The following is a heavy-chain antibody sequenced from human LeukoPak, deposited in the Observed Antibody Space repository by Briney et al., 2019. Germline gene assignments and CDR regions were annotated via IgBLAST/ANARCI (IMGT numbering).Heavy chain of an antibody. CDR2: ISYDGSNK. CDR1: GFTFSSYA. J-gene: IGHJ5*02. Sequence: GGSLRLSCAASGFTFSSYAMHWVRQAPGKGLEWVALISYDGSNKNYADSVKGRFTISRDNSKNTLYLQMNTLRAEDTAVYYCAKWDAYIESWGQGTLVTVSS. V-gene: IGHV3-30-3*02. CDR3: AKWDAYIES. D-gene: IGHD3-16*01.